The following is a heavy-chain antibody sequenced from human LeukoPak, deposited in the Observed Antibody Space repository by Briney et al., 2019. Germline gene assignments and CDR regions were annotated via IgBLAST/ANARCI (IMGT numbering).Heavy chain of an antibody. CDR2: INHSGST. CDR1: GGSFSGYY. CDR3: ARGRIVGATRYYYYYMDV. Sequence: PSETLSLTCAVYGGSFSGYYWSWIRQPPGKGLEWIGEINHSGSTNYNPSLKSRVTISVGTSKNQFSLKLSSVTAADTAVYYCARGRIVGATRYYYYYMDVWGKGTTVTVSS. V-gene: IGHV4-34*01. D-gene: IGHD1-26*01. J-gene: IGHJ6*03.